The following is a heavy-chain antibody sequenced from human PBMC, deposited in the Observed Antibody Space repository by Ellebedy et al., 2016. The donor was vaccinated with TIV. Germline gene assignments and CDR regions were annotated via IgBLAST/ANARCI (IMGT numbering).Heavy chain of an antibody. Sequence: SETLSLTXTVSGGSISSGGYYWSWIRQHPGKGLEWIGYIYYSGSTNYNPSLKSRVTISVDTSKNQFSLKLSSVTAADTAVYYCARGLDIVVVAARWNWFDPWGQGTLVTVSS. CDR1: GGSISSGGYY. CDR2: IYYSGST. D-gene: IGHD2-15*01. CDR3: ARGLDIVVVAARWNWFDP. J-gene: IGHJ5*02. V-gene: IGHV4-31*03.